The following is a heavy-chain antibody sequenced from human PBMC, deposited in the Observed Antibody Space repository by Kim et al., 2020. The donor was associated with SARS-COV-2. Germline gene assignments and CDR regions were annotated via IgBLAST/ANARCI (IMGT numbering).Heavy chain of an antibody. CDR1: GFTFSSYG. J-gene: IGHJ4*02. V-gene: IGHV3-33*08. CDR3: AREYDFWSGELDY. CDR2: IWYDGSNK. Sequence: GGSLRLSCAASGFTFSSYGMHWVRQAPGKGLEWVAVIWYDGSNKYYADSVKGRFTISRDNSKNTLYLQMNSLRAEDTAVYYCAREYDFWSGELDYWGQGTLVTVSS. D-gene: IGHD3-3*01.